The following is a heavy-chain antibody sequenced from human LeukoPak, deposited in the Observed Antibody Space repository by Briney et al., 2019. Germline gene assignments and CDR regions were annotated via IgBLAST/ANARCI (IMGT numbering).Heavy chain of an antibody. CDR2: IYATQIT. V-gene: IGHV4-61*02. D-gene: IGHD5-24*01. CDR3: ARRMATRPYYFDS. CDR1: GGSVSRGDFY. Sequence: PSQTLSLTCTVSGGSVSRGDFYWTWIRQPAGKGLEWIGRIYATQITNYNPSLTSRVTISVDTSKNQFSLKLNSVTAADTAVYYCARRMATRPYYFDSWGQGTLVTVSS. J-gene: IGHJ4*02.